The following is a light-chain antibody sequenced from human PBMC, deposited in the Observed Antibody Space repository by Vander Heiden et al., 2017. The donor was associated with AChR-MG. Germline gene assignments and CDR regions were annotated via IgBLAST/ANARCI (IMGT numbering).Light chain of an antibody. CDR1: SSNIGAGYD. J-gene: IGLJ1*01. CDR3: QSYDSSLSGYV. Sequence: SVLTPPPPASAAPRQWLTISCPGSSSNIGAGYDVHWYQQLPGTAPKLLIYNNNNRPSGVPDRFSGSKSGTSASLAITGLQAEDEADYYCQSYDSSLSGYVFGSGTKVTVL. CDR2: NNN. V-gene: IGLV1-40*01.